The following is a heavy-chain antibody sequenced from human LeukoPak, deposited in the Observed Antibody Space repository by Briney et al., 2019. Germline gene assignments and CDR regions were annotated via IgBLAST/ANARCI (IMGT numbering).Heavy chain of an antibody. CDR2: IYYSGST. Sequence: SETLSLTCTVSGGSISSYYWSWLRQPPGKGLEWIGYIYYSGSTNYNPSLKSRVTISVDTSKNQFSLKLSSVTAADTAVYYCARAPRSNYLDYWGQGTLVTVSS. CDR1: GGSISSYY. V-gene: IGHV4-59*01. CDR3: ARAPRSNYLDY. J-gene: IGHJ4*02.